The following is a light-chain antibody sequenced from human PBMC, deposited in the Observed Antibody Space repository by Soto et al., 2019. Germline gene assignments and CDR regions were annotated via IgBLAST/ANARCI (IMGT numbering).Light chain of an antibody. Sequence: EVVLTQSPDTLSLPPGERATLSCRASQSISSYLAWYQQKPGQAPRLLIQGASSGATGIPNRFSGTGSGTDFTLTISGLEPEDFAVYYCQQYNNWPGTFGQGTKVDI. CDR1: QSISSY. CDR3: QQYNNWPGT. CDR2: GAS. V-gene: IGKV3-11*01. J-gene: IGKJ1*01.